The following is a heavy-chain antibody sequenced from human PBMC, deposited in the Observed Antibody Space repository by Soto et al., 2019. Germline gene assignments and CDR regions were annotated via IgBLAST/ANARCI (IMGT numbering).Heavy chain of an antibody. CDR2: IIPIFGTA. J-gene: IGHJ6*02. Sequence: VNVSCQASGGTFSSYAISCVRQAPGQELEWMGRIIPIFGTANYAQKFQGRVTITADESTSTAYMELSSLRSEDTAVYYRASTTGKGFGLVIRVYYGKDVWGQGTTVTVSS. CDR3: ASTTGKGFGLVIRVYYGKDV. V-gene: IGHV1-69*13. CDR1: GGTFSSYA. D-gene: IGHD3-3*01.